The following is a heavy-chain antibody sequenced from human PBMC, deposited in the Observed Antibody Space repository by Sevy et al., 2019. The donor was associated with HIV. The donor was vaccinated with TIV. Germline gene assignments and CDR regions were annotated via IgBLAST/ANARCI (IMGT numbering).Heavy chain of an antibody. CDR1: GFTFGDYN. D-gene: IGHD2-15*01. CDR2: IRTKTYGGTT. J-gene: IGHJ4*02. V-gene: IGHV3-49*03. CDR3: SRAITHITLNRVVTPYYFDY. Sequence: GGALRLSCTASGFTFGDYNINWLRQAPGKGLEWVGFIRTKTYGGTTEYAATVKGRCTISRDDSKSIAYLQMNSLKTKDTAVNYCSRAITHITLNRVVTPYYFDYWGQGTLVTVSS.